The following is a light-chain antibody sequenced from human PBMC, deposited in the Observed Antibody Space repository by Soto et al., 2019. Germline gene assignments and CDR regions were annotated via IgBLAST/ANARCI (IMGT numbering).Light chain of an antibody. V-gene: IGKV1-33*01. CDR2: DAS. CDR1: QDISNY. Sequence: DLQMTQSPSSLSASVGDRVTITCQASQDISNYLNWYQQKPGKAPKLLIYDASNLETGVPSRFSGSGSGTDFTFTISSLQPEDIATYYCQPYDNLPPTFGQGTRLEIK. CDR3: QPYDNLPPT. J-gene: IGKJ5*01.